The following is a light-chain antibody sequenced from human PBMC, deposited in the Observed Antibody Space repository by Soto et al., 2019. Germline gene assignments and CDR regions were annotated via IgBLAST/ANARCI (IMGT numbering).Light chain of an antibody. Sequence: DIQMTQSPSTLSASVGDRVTITCRASQSISSWLAWYQQKPGKAPKLLIYKASSLESGVPSRFSGSGAATEFTLPISSMQPDDFATDYCQQYNSYSPLAFGQGTKLEIK. V-gene: IGKV1-5*03. CDR2: KAS. CDR3: QQYNSYSPLA. J-gene: IGKJ2*01. CDR1: QSISSW.